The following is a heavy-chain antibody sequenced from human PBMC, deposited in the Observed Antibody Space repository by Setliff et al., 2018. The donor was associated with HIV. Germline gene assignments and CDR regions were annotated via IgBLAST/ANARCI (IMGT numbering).Heavy chain of an antibody. V-gene: IGHV4-34*01. J-gene: IGHJ4*02. D-gene: IGHD1-26*01. CDR2: INHSGST. CDR1: GGSFSGYY. Sequence: SETLSLTCAVYGGSFSGYYWSWIRQPPGKGLEWIGEINHSGSTNYKPSLKSRVTISVDMSKNQVSLKVSSVTAADTAVYYCARGHGVYSGSYLAVYFGYWGQGTLVTVSS. CDR3: ARGHGVYSGSYLAVYFGY.